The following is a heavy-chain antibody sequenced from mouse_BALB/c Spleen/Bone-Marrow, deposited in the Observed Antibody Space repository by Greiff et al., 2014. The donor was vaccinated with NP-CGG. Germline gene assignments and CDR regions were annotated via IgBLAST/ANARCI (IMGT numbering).Heavy chain of an antibody. V-gene: IGHV1-26*01. CDR1: GYTFTDYY. J-gene: IGHJ2*01. CDR3: ARSRYGIY. D-gene: IGHD2-14*01. CDR2: INPNSGDS. Sequence: VQLQQPGPELVKPGASVKMSCKASGYTFTDYYMKWVKQNHGKSLEWIGDINPNSGDSLYNQKFKGKATLTVDKSSSTAYMQLNSLTSEDSAVYYCARSRYGIYWGQGTTLTVSS.